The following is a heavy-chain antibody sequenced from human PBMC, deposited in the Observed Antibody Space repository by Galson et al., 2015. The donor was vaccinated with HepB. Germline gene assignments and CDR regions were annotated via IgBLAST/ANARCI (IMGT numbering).Heavy chain of an antibody. D-gene: IGHD4-17*01. CDR3: AKADYGDYVGWFDP. CDR1: GGIFNSYG. V-gene: IGHV1-69*13. CDR2: IIPMFGPA. Sequence: SVKVSCKASGGIFNSYGINWVRQAPGQGLEWMGGIIPMFGPANYGQKFQGRVTITADESTSTAYMYLSSLRSEDTAMYYRAKADYGDYVGWFDPWGQGTLVTVSS. J-gene: IGHJ5*02.